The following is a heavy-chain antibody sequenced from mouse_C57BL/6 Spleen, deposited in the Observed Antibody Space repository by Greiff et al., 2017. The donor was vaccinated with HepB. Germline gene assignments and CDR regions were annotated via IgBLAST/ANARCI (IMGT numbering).Heavy chain of an antibody. J-gene: IGHJ3*01. Sequence: SGPELVKPGASVKISCKASGYAFSSSWMNWVKQRPGKGLEWIGRIYPGDGDTNYNGKFKGKATLTADKSSSTAYMQLSSLTSEDSAVYFCARSGTAWFAYWGQGTLVTVSA. V-gene: IGHV1-82*01. D-gene: IGHD3-1*01. CDR1: GYAFSSSW. CDR3: ARSGTAWFAY. CDR2: IYPGDGDT.